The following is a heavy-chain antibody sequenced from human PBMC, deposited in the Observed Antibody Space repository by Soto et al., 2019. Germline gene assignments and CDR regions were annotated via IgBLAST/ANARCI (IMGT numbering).Heavy chain of an antibody. J-gene: IGHJ4*02. V-gene: IGHV1-2*04. D-gene: IGHD5-12*01. CDR1: RLSINGNY. Sequence: SEDCRLSINGNYLYSAQQAPGQGLEWMGWINPNSGGTNYAQKFQGWVTMTRDTSISTAYMELSRLRSDDTAVYYCASSFPYGGYSYWGQGTLVTVS. CDR3: ASSFPYGGYSY. CDR2: INPNSGGT.